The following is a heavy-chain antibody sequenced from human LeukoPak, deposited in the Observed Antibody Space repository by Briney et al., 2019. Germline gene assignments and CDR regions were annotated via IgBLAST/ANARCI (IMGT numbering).Heavy chain of an antibody. CDR2: IYPNGAT. D-gene: IGHD1-26*01. Sequence: PSETLSLTCSISGGSLSIYYWSWIRQPAGKGLGWIGRIYPNGATHYNPSLKSRVTISSDSSKSQYSLNLHSVTAADTAVYFCARTSATGATYFDYWGQGTLVTVSS. J-gene: IGHJ4*02. CDR1: GGSLSIYY. CDR3: ARTSATGATYFDY. V-gene: IGHV4-4*07.